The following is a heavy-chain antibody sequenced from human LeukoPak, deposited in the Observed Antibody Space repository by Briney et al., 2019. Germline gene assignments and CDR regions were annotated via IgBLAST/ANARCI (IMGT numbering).Heavy chain of an antibody. J-gene: IGHJ6*03. V-gene: IGHV4-59*01. Sequence: SETLSLICTVSGGSINSYYWSWIRQPPGKGLEWIGYIYHSGNTNSNPSLKSRVTISVDTSKNQFSLKLSSVTAADTAVYYCARALVVGDATRKYYYYMDVWGKGTTVTVSS. CDR2: IYHSGNT. CDR3: ARALVVGDATRKYYYYMDV. D-gene: IGHD2-2*01. CDR1: GGSINSYY.